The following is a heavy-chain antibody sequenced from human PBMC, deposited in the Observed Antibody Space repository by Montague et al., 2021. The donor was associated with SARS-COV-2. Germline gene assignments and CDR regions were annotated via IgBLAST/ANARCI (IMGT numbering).Heavy chain of an antibody. D-gene: IGHD3-9*01. CDR1: GGSFDSDNFF. CDR3: ARHRRYDVVTYYPDF. J-gene: IGHJ4*02. CDR2: ISNGGXT. V-gene: IGHV4-39*01. Sequence: SETLSLTCSVSGGSFDSDNFFWGWIRQPPGKRLEWIGVISNGGXTXDXXXXKXRVTISVHTSRSQLSLNVKSVTAADTAVYYCARHRRYDVVTYYPDFWGQGILVTVSS.